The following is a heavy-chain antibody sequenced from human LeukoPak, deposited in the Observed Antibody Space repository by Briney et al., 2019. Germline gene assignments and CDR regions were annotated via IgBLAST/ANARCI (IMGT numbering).Heavy chain of an antibody. V-gene: IGHV3-21*01. CDR3: ARAVVGSGYDYFDY. CDR1: GFTFSNYN. CDR2: ISSGGSYI. Sequence: PGGSLRLSCAASGFTFSNYNMNWVRQAPGKGLEWVSFISSGGSYIYYTGSVKGRFTISRDNAKNSLFLQMNSLRAEDTAVYFCARAVVGSGYDYFDYWGQGTLVTVSS. D-gene: IGHD5-12*01. J-gene: IGHJ4*02.